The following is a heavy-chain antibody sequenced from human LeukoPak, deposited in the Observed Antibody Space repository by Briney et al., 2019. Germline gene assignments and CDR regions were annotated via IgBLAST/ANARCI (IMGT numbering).Heavy chain of an antibody. CDR2: IYYSGST. CDR3: ARGTYYYDSSGYYYVHPDAFDI. V-gene: IGHV4-59*01. Sequence: SETLSLTCTVSGGSTSSYYWSWIRQPPGKGLEWIGYIYYSGSTNYNPSLKSRVTISVDTSKNQFSLKLSSVTAADTAVYYCARGTYYYDSSGYYYVHPDAFDIRGQGTMVTVSS. CDR1: GGSTSSYY. J-gene: IGHJ3*02. D-gene: IGHD3-22*01.